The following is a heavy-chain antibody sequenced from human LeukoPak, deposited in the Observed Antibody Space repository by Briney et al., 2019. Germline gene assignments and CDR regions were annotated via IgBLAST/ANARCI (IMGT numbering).Heavy chain of an antibody. CDR3: ARGNEWLFDAFDI. CDR1: GYTFTAHY. J-gene: IGHJ3*02. V-gene: IGHV1-8*03. Sequence: ASVKVSCKASGYTFTAHYMHWVRQATGQGLEWMGWMNPNSGNTGYAQKFQGRVTITRNTSISTAYMELSSLRSEDTAVYYCARGNEWLFDAFDIWGQGTMVTVSS. D-gene: IGHD3-3*01. CDR2: MNPNSGNT.